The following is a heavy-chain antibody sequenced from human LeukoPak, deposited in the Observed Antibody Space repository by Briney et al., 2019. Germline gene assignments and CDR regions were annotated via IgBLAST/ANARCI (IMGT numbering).Heavy chain of an antibody. CDR2: INHSGST. D-gene: IGHD6-19*01. J-gene: IGHJ4*02. V-gene: IGHV4-34*01. Sequence: PSETLSLTCAVYGGSFSGYYWSWIRQPPGKGLEWIGEINHSGSTNYNPSLKSRVTISVDTSKNQFSLKLSSVTAADTAVYYCARGKWLVRLGYWGQGTLVTVSS. CDR1: GGSFSGYY. CDR3: ARGKWLVRLGY.